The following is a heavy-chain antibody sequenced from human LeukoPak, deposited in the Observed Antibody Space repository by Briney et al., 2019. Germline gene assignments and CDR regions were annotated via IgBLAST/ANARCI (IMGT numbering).Heavy chain of an antibody. CDR1: GGSISSGDYY. Sequence: PSETLSLTCTVSGGSISSGDYYWSWIRQPPGKGLEWIGEINHSGSTNYNPSLKSRVTISVDTSKNQFSLKLSSVTAADTAVYYCARGGRAGYYDSAGETKDDYWGQGTLVTVSS. V-gene: IGHV4-39*07. J-gene: IGHJ4*02. D-gene: IGHD3-22*01. CDR2: INHSGST. CDR3: ARGGRAGYYDSAGETKDDY.